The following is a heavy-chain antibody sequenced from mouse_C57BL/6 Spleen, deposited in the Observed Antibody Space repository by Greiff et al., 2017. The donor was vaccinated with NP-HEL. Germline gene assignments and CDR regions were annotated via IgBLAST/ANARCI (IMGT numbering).Heavy chain of an antibody. V-gene: IGHV1-64*01. D-gene: IGHD2-3*01. CDR3: ARSRYDGPFAY. CDR2: IHPNSGST. Sequence: QVQLQQPGAELVKPGASVKLSCKASGYTFTSYWMHWVKQRPGQGLEWIGMIHPNSGSTNYNEKFKSKATLTVDTSSSTAYMQLSSLTSEDSAVYYCARSRYDGPFAYWGQGTLVTVSA. J-gene: IGHJ3*01. CDR1: GYTFTSYW.